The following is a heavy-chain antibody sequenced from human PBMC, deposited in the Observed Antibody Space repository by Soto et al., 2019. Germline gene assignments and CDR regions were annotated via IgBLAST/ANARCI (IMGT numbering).Heavy chain of an antibody. V-gene: IGHV5-10-1*01. Sequence: GESLKLSCKGSGYSFTSYWISWVRQMPGKGLEWMGRIDPSDSYTNYSPSFQGHVTISADKSISTAYLQWSSLKASDTAMYYCARLGDYYDSSGYYYIPRYYYYYGMDVWGQGTTVTVSS. J-gene: IGHJ6*02. D-gene: IGHD3-22*01. CDR1: GYSFTSYW. CDR2: IDPSDSYT. CDR3: ARLGDYYDSSGYYYIPRYYYYYGMDV.